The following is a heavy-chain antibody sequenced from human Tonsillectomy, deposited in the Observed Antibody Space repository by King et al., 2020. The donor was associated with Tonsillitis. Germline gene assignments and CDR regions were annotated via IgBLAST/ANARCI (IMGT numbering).Heavy chain of an antibody. Sequence: VQLQESGPGLVKPSETLSLTCNVSGGSIRSYYWSWIRQSPGKGLEWIGYIYYSGSTNYNPSLESRVTISVDTSKNQPSLKLTSVTATDTAVYYCARHVGASRAFNVWGPGTMVTVSS. V-gene: IGHV4-59*01. D-gene: IGHD3-3*01. J-gene: IGHJ3*01. CDR1: GGSIRSYY. CDR3: ARHVGASRAFNV. CDR2: IYYSGST.